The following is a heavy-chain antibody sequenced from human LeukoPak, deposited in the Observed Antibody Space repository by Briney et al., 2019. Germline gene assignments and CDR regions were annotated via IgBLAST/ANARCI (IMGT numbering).Heavy chain of an antibody. CDR3: ARDRRVVVAANIYYYYGMDV. CDR1: GFTFSSYA. Sequence: GGSLRLSCAASGFTFSSYAMHWVRQAPGKGLEWVAVISYDGSNKYYADSVKGRFTISRDNSKNTLYLQMNSLRAEDTAVYYCARDRRVVVAANIYYYYGMDVWGQGTTVTVSS. J-gene: IGHJ6*02. D-gene: IGHD2-15*01. CDR2: ISYDGSNK. V-gene: IGHV3-30-3*01.